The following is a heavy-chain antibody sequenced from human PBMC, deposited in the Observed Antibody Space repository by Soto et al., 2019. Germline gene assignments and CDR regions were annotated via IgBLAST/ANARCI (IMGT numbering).Heavy chain of an antibody. CDR3: TRDYQVRNYDSSGYHDY. Sequence: GGSMRVSSTAAGCKFVNAGRSWVRQAPGKGLEWVGFIRSKAYGGTTEYAASVKGRFTISRDDSKSIAYLQMNSLKTEDTAVYYCTRDYQVRNYDSSGYHDYWGQGTLVTVSS. V-gene: IGHV3-49*04. D-gene: IGHD3-22*01. CDR1: GCKFVNAG. CDR2: IRSKAYGGTT. J-gene: IGHJ4*02.